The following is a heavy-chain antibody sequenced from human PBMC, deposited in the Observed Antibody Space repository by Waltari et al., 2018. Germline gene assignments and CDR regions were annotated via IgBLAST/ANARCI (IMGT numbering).Heavy chain of an antibody. CDR3: ARAAGDTAIFDY. D-gene: IGHD5-18*01. CDR2: IYYSGST. J-gene: IGHJ4*02. Sequence: QVQLQESGPGLVKPSETLSLTCTVSVGSISSYYWTCIRQPPGKGLEWIGYIYYSGSTNYNPSLKSRVTISVDTSKNQFSLKLSSVTAADTAVYYCARAAGDTAIFDYWGQGTLVTVSS. V-gene: IGHV4-59*01. CDR1: VGSISSYY.